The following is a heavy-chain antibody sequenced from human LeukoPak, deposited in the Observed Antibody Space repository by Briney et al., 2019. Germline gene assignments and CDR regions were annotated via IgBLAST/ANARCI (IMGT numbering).Heavy chain of an antibody. CDR3: ARDIFGTSRPSEY. Sequence: GASVKVSCKASGYTFSSYVMHWVRRAPGQRLEWMGWINAGNGYTKYSQKFQGRVTITRDTSATTAYMELNSLRGEDTAMYYCARDIFGTSRPSEYWGQGTLVTVST. D-gene: IGHD3-3*01. J-gene: IGHJ4*02. CDR1: GYTFSSYV. V-gene: IGHV1-3*01. CDR2: INAGNGYT.